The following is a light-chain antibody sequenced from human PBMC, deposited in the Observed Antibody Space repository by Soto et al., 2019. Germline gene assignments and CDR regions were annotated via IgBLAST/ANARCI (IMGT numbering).Light chain of an antibody. V-gene: IGLV2-14*03. J-gene: IGLJ2*01. CDR1: SSDVGGYNY. CDR3: SSHSSSSTLVV. Sequence: QSALTQPASMSGSPGQSITISCTGTSSDVGGYNYVSWYRQHPGKAPKLMIYDVNNRPSGVSNRFSGSKSGNTASLTISGVQAEDEADDYCSSHSSSSTLVVFGGGTQLTVL. CDR2: DVN.